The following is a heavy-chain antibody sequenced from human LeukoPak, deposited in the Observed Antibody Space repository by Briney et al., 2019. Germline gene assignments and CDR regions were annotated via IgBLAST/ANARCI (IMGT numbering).Heavy chain of an antibody. J-gene: IGHJ3*02. D-gene: IGHD3-22*01. CDR3: ARSRDYYDSSGYFDI. CDR2: ISGSGGST. Sequence: GGSLRLSCAASGFSFSSYTMNWVRQAPGKGLEWVSAISGSGGSTYYADSVKGRFTISRDNAKNTLYLQMNSLRAEDTAVYYCARSRDYYDSSGYFDIWGQGTMVTVSS. CDR1: GFSFSSYT. V-gene: IGHV3-23*01.